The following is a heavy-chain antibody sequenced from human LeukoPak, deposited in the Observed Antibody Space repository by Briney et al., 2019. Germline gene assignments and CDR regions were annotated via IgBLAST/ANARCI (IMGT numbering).Heavy chain of an antibody. CDR1: GFTFSSYS. V-gene: IGHV3-21*01. CDR2: ISSSSSYI. CDR3: ARESDVSIAAAFDY. J-gene: IGHJ4*02. D-gene: IGHD6-13*01. Sequence: RPGGSLRLSCAASGFTFSSYSMNWVRQAPGKGLEWVSSISSSSSYIYYADSVKGRFTISRDNAKNSLYLQMNSLRAEDTAVYYCARESDVSIAAAFDYWGQGTLVTVSS.